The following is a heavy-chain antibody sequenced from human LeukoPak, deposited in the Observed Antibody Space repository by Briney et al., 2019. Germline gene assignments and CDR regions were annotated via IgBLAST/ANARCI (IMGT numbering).Heavy chain of an antibody. D-gene: IGHD3-10*01. CDR2: ISDTGRTT. J-gene: IGHJ4*02. CDR3: AKRGDYYESDSGSYYYHFDY. V-gene: IGHV3-23*01. Sequence: GGSLRLSCAASGFTFSTYAMNWVRQAPGKGLERVSTISDTGRTTYYVDSVRGRFTISRDNSRNTLYLQMNSLRAEDTAIYYCAKRGDYYESDSGSYYYHFDYWGQGTLVTVSS. CDR1: GFTFSTYA.